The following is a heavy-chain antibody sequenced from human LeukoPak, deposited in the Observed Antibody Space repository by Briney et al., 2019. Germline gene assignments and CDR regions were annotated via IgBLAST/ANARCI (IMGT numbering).Heavy chain of an antibody. CDR2: INHSGST. D-gene: IGHD3-22*01. CDR3: AKVGDYYDRSGYYWEYYFDY. Sequence: SETLSLTCAVYGGSFSGYYWSWIRQPPGKGLEWIGEINHSGSTNYNPSLKSRVTISVDTSKNQFSLKLSSVTAADTAVYYCAKVGDYYDRSGYYWEYYFDYWGQGTLVTVSS. V-gene: IGHV4-34*01. J-gene: IGHJ4*02. CDR1: GGSFSGYY.